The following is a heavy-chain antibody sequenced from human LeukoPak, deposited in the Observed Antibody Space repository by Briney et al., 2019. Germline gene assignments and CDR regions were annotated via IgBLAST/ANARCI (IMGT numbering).Heavy chain of an antibody. CDR1: GASINSDTYY. D-gene: IGHD1/OR15-1a*01. V-gene: IGHV4-39*07. CDR3: ARYQTGTMFAV. J-gene: IGHJ4*02. CDR2: HSHSGSA. Sequence: SETLSLTCTVSGASINSDTYYWGWIRQPPGKGLEWIGTHSHSGSAYYNPSLRSRITMPLDTSENQLSLKLYSVTAADTAIYYCARYQTGTMFAVWGQGTLVTISS.